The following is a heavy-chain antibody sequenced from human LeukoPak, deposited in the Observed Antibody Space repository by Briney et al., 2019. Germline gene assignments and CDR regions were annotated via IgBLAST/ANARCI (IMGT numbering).Heavy chain of an antibody. CDR1: GDSISSSINY. Sequence: SETLSLTCTVSGDSISSSINYWAWIRQPPGKGLEWIATTKYGASTFYNPSLRSRVTISVDTSKNQFSLKVNSVTAADTAVYYCARLGYGNGRVNWFDPWGQGNLVTVSS. J-gene: IGHJ5*02. CDR2: TKYGAST. V-gene: IGHV4-39*01. D-gene: IGHD5-18*01. CDR3: ARLGYGNGRVNWFDP.